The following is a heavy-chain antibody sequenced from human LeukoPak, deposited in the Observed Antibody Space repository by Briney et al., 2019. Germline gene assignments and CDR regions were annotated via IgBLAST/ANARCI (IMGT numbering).Heavy chain of an antibody. CDR1: GFTFSTYS. CDR3: AREQHSSTYTNWFDP. D-gene: IGHD6-13*01. Sequence: GGSLRLSCAASGFTFSTYSMNWVRQAPGKGLEWVSFISSSSSYIYYADSVKGRFTVSRDNAKNSLYLQVNSLRAEDTAVYYCAREQHSSTYTNWFDPWGQGTLVTVSS. CDR2: ISSSSSYI. J-gene: IGHJ5*02. V-gene: IGHV3-21*01.